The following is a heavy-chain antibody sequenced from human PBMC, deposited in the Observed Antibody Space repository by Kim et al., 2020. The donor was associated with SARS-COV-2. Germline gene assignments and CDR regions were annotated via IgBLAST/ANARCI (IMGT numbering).Heavy chain of an antibody. CDR1: GGSFSGYY. CDR3: ARGRRVYDFWSGYRRIYYFDY. D-gene: IGHD3-3*01. V-gene: IGHV4-34*01. Sequence: SETLSLTCAVYGGSFSGYYWSWIRQPPGKGLEWIGEINHSGSTNYNPSLKSRVTISVDTSKNQFSLKLSSVTAADTAVYYCARGRRVYDFWSGYRRIYYFDYWGRGTLVTVSS. CDR2: INHSGST. J-gene: IGHJ4*02.